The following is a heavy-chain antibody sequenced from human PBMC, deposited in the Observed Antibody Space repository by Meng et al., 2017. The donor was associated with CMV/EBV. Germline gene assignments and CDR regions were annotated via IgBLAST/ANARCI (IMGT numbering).Heavy chain of an antibody. J-gene: IGHJ4*02. V-gene: IGHV3-74*01. CDR2: INSDGSST. CDR1: GFTFSSYW. Sequence: GESLKISCAASGFTFSSYWMHWVRQAPGKGLVWVSRINSDGSSTSYADSVKGRFTISRDNAKNSLYLQMNSLRAEDTALYYCARDQDSYYYDSSGYWDYWGQGTLVTVSS. D-gene: IGHD3-22*01. CDR3: ARDQDSYYYDSSGYWDY.